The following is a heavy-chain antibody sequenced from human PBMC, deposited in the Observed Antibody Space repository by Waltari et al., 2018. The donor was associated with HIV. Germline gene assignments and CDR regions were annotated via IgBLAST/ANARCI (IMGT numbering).Heavy chain of an antibody. D-gene: IGHD3-22*01. Sequence: EVQLVESGGGLVEPGGSLRLSCAASGITFINAWMSWVRQAPGKGLEWVGRIKSIPDGGTADYAAPVKGRFTISRDDSKNTLYLQMTSLKTEDTAVYYCTWSTAYYDEVDYWGQGTLVTVSS. J-gene: IGHJ4*02. CDR3: TWSTAYYDEVDY. CDR1: GITFINAW. V-gene: IGHV3-15*01. CDR2: IKSIPDGGTA.